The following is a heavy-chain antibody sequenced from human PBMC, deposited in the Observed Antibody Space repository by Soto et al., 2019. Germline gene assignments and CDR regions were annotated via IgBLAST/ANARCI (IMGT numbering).Heavy chain of an antibody. J-gene: IGHJ4*02. CDR1: GGTFNSYT. CDR3: ATSYGSGSTHFDS. Sequence: QVQLVQSGPEVKKPGSSVKVSCTASGGTFNSYTLNWVRQAPGQRPEWVGRVSPIVGMSTSASKFQGRVTLTADKSTNRAYMDLTGLKSEDTAVYYCATSYGSGSTHFDSWGQGTLVTVAS. CDR2: VSPIVGMS. D-gene: IGHD3-10*01. V-gene: IGHV1-69*02.